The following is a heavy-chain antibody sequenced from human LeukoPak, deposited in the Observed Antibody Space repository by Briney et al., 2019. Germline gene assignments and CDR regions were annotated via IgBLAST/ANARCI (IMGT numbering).Heavy chain of an antibody. D-gene: IGHD2-2*02. J-gene: IGHJ4*02. CDR2: INHSGST. CDR3: ARALYTNSFDY. CDR1: GGSFSGYY. V-gene: IGHV4-34*01. Sequence: ASETLSLTCAVYGGSFSGYYWSWIRQPPGKGLEWIGEINHSGSTNYNPSLKSRVTISVDTSKNQFSLKLSSVTAADTAVYYCARALYTNSFDYWGQGTLVTVSS.